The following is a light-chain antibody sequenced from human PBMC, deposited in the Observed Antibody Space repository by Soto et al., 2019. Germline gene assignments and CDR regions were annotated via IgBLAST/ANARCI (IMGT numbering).Light chain of an antibody. J-gene: IGKJ1*01. Sequence: AVRVTQSPSSISASTGDRVTITCRASQEISPFLAWYQQRPGKAPNLLVYASSTLKSGVPSRFNGSGSGTDFTLTISNLHSEDSATYFCQQYYQYPRTFGEGTKVEIK. V-gene: IGKV1-8*01. CDR1: QEISPF. CDR3: QQYYQYPRT. CDR2: ASS.